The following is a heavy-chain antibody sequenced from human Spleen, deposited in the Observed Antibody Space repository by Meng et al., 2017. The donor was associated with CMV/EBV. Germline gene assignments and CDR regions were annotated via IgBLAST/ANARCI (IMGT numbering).Heavy chain of an antibody. J-gene: IGHJ4*02. CDR3: ARGGPEGYCSSTSCYTHFDY. CDR1: GGSISSGDYY. V-gene: IGHV4-30-4*08. Sequence: QVKLPEPGPVLVKPSPPLPLTCTVSGGSISSGDYYWSWIRQPPGKGLEWLGYIYYSGSTYYNPSLKSRVTISVDTSKNQFSLKLSSVTAADTAVYYCARGGPEGYCSSTSCYTHFDYWGQGTLVTVSS. CDR2: IYYSGST. D-gene: IGHD2-2*02.